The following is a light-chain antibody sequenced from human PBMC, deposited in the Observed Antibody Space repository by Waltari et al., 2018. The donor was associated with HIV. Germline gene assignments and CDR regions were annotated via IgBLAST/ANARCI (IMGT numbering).Light chain of an antibody. J-gene: IGLJ2*01. CDR1: SSDIGGYSY. CDR3: CSHAGSNNFVV. V-gene: IGLV2-8*01. CDR2: EVT. Sequence: QSALTQPPSASGSPGQSVTISCTGTSSDIGGYSYVSWHQQHPGKAPKLMIYEVTKRPSVVPDRFSGSKSGNTASLTVSGLQAEDEADYYCCSHAGSNNFVVFGGGTKLTVL.